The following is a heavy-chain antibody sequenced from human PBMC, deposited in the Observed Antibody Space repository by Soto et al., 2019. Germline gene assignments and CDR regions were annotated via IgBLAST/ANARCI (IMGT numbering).Heavy chain of an antibody. CDR1: GGTFSSYA. D-gene: IGHD1-20*01. Sequence: QVQLVQSGAEVKKPGSSVKVSCKASGGTFSSYAISWVRQAPGQGLEWMGGIIPIFGTANYAQKFQGRVTITADESTSTVYMELSSLRSEDTAVYYCASGGITWPWVYYYGLEVWGQGTTVTVSS. CDR3: ASGGITWPWVYYYGLEV. V-gene: IGHV1-69*12. J-gene: IGHJ6*02. CDR2: IIPIFGTA.